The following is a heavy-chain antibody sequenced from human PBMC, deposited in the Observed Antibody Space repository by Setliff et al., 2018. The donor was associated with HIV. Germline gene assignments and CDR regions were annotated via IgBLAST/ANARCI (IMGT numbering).Heavy chain of an antibody. D-gene: IGHD2-21*01. CDR2: ISWNSGSI. CDR1: GFTFSSYA. J-gene: IGHJ4*02. V-gene: IGHV3-9*01. Sequence: GGSLRLSCTASGFTFSSYAMHWVRQAPGKGLEWVSGISWNSGSIGCADSVKGRFTISRDNAKNSLYLQMNSLRAEDTALYYCAKDMGGGYSSFDYWGQGTLVTVSS. CDR3: AKDMGGGYSSFDY.